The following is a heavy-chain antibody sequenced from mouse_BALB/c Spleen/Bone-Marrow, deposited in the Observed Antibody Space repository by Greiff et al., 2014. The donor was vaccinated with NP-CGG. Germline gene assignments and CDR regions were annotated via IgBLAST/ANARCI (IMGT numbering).Heavy chain of an antibody. Sequence: GPELGKAGGSGKISFPGFGYAFSRSWVNWGEERAGQGLWGVWRVYPGDGDTNSNGRFKGKATLTADRSSNTAYMQLSSLTSVDSAVYFCARSAYYGSSYGAMDYWGQGTSVTVSS. CDR1: GYAFSRSW. CDR2: VYPGDGDT. V-gene: IGHV1-82*01. CDR3: ARSAYYGSSYGAMDY. J-gene: IGHJ4*01. D-gene: IGHD1-1*01.